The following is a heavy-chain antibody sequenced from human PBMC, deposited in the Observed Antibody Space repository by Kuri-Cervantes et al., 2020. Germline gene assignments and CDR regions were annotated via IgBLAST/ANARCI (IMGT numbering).Heavy chain of an antibody. Sequence: LRPSCTVSGGSISSGGYYWSWIRQSPGRGLEWIGYIYYSGSTYYSPSLKSLITISVDTSKNQFSLKLSSVTAADTAVYYCARDVGNYDILTGFDYYMDVWGKGTTVTVSS. CDR3: ARDVGNYDILTGFDYYMDV. CDR1: GGSISSGGYY. D-gene: IGHD3-9*01. CDR2: IYYSGST. V-gene: IGHV4-31*01. J-gene: IGHJ6*03.